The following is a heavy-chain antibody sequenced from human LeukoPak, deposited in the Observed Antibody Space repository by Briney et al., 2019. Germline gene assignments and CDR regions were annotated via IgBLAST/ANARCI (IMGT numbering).Heavy chain of an antibody. CDR3: AKEIGYYYDSSGYPHYYYYMDV. Sequence: SGGSLRLSCAASGFTFSSYGMHWVRQAPGKGLEWVAFIRYDGSNKYYADSVKGRFTISRDNSKNTLYLQMNSLRAEDTAVYYCAKEIGYYYDSSGYPHYYYYMDVWGKGTTVTISS. D-gene: IGHD3-22*01. CDR1: GFTFSSYG. V-gene: IGHV3-30*02. J-gene: IGHJ6*03. CDR2: IRYDGSNK.